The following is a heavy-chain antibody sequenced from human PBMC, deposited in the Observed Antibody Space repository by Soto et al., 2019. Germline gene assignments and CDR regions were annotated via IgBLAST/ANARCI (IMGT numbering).Heavy chain of an antibody. CDR3: ARGYYTSWYWFDR. V-gene: IGHV4-61*08. CDR2: IYYSGST. D-gene: IGHD6-13*01. J-gene: IGHJ2*01. CDR1: GGSVSTGVHY. Sequence: PSETLSLTCTVSVSGGSVSTGVHYWSWIRQPPGKGLEWIGYIYYSGSTNYNPSLKSRVTISVDTSKNQFSLKLTSVTAADTAVYYCARGYYTSWYWFDRWGSGTLVTVSS.